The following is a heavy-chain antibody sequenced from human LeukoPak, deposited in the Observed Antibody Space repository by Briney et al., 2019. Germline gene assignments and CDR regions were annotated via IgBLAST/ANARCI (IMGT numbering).Heavy chain of an antibody. CDR2: IDPSDSYT. CDR3: ARDSGDYANWFDP. V-gene: IGHV5-10-1*01. Sequence: GESLKISCKGSGYSFTTYWISGVRQMPGKGLEGMGMIDPSDSYTNYSPSFQGHVTISADKSISTAYMQWSSLQASDTAMYYCARDSGDYANWFDPWGQGTLVTASS. D-gene: IGHD4-17*01. J-gene: IGHJ5*02. CDR1: GYSFTTYW.